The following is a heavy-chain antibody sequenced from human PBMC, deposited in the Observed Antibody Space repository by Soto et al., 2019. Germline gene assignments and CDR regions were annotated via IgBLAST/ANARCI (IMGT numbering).Heavy chain of an antibody. CDR2: IKQDGSEK. Sequence: EVQLVESGGGLVQPGGSLRLSCAASGFTFSSYWMNWVRQAPGKGLEWVANIKQDGSEKYYVDSVKGRFTISRDNTKNSFYLQMNSLRAEDTAVYYCARVQLQVVIPDYWGQGTLVTVSS. V-gene: IGHV3-7*01. CDR3: ARVQLQVVIPDY. D-gene: IGHD6-13*01. CDR1: GFTFSSYW. J-gene: IGHJ4*02.